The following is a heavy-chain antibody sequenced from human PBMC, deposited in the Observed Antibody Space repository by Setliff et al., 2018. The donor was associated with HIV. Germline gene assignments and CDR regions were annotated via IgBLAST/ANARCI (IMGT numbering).Heavy chain of an antibody. D-gene: IGHD6-19*01. J-gene: IGHJ4*02. CDR3: AMAVIFDY. CDR1: GFTFSNYW. Sequence: ETLSLSCAASGFTFSNYWMSWVRQVPGKGLEWVANIKQDGSEENYLSSVKGRFTISRDNAKNSLYLQMNSLRAEDTAVYYCAMAVIFDYWGQGTLVTVSS. CDR2: IKQDGSEE. V-gene: IGHV3-7*03.